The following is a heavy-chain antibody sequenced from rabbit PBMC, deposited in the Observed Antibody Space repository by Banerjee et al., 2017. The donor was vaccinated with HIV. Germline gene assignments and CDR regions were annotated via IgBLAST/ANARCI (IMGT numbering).Heavy chain of an antibody. CDR3: VRGGL. Sequence: QEQLEESGGDLVKPEGSLTLTCTASGFSFSSSYWICWVRQAPGKGLEWIACIYTGDGSTYYASWAKGRFTISKSTSLDTVDLKMTSLTAADTATYFCVRGGLWGQGTLVTVS. CDR2: IYTGDGST. J-gene: IGHJ4*01. CDR1: GFSFSSSYW. V-gene: IGHV1S45*01.